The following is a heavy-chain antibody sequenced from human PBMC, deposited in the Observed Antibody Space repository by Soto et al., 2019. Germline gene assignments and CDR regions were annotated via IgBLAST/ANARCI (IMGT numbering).Heavy chain of an antibody. J-gene: IGHJ6*02. CDR2: ISGSGGST. D-gene: IGHD6-13*01. CDR1: GFTFSSYA. CDR3: AKGSGQQLVLSYYYGMDV. V-gene: IGHV3-23*01. Sequence: GGSLRLSCAASGFTFSSYAMSWVRQAPGKGLEWVSAISGSGGSTYYADSVKGRFTISRDNSKNTLYLQMNSLRAEDTAVYYCAKGSGQQLVLSYYYGMDVWGQGTTVTVSS.